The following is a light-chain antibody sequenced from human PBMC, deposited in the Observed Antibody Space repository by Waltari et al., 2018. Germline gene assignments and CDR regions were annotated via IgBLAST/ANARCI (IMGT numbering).Light chain of an antibody. V-gene: IGKV2-29*02. Sequence: DIVMTQTPLSLPVTPGEPASISCRSSQRLLHSNGNTYLYWYLQKPGQPPRLLIYRVSNRFSGVPDRFSGSGSGTDFTLKISRVEAEDVGVYYCMQALQTPYSFGQGTKVEIK. CDR2: RVS. CDR3: MQALQTPYS. J-gene: IGKJ2*03. CDR1: QRLLHSNGNTY.